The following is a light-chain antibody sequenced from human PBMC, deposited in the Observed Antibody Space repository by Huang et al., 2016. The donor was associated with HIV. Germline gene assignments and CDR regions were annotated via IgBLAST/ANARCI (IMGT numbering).Light chain of an antibody. V-gene: IGKV2-28*01. CDR1: QSLLHSNGYNY. CDR3: MQALQTPPA. J-gene: IGKJ4*01. Sequence: DIVMTQSPLSLPVTPGEAASISCRSSQSLLHSNGYNYLDWYLQKPGQSTQLLIYLGSNRASGVPDRFSGSGSGTDFTLKISRVEAEDVGVYYCMQALQTPPAFGGGTKVEIK. CDR2: LGS.